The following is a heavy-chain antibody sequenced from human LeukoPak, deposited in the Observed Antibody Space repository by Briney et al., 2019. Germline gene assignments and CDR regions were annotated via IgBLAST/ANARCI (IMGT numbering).Heavy chain of an antibody. V-gene: IGHV4-59*01. CDR2: IYYSGST. J-gene: IGHJ4*02. CDR1: GSSIRGYF. Sequence: SETLSLTCTVSGSSIRGYFWTWIRQPPGKGLEWIGYIYYSGSTNYSPSLKSRVTIAVDTSKNQFSLRLSSVTAADTAVYYCAMAYSISWYYFDYWGQGTLVTVSS. CDR3: AMAYSISWYYFDY. D-gene: IGHD6-13*01.